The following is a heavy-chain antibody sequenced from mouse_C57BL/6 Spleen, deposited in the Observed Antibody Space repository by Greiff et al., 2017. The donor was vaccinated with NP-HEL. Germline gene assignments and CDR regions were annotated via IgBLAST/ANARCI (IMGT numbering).Heavy chain of an antibody. CDR3: ARSIGYDYDGGFAY. Sequence: QVQLQQPGAELVKPGASVKLSCKASGYTFTSYWMHWVKQRPGQGLEWIGMIHPNSGSTNYNEQFKSKATLTVDKSSTTASMQLSSLTSEDSAVYYCARSIGYDYDGGFAYWGQGTLVTVSA. CDR1: GYTFTSYW. D-gene: IGHD2-4*01. CDR2: IHPNSGST. J-gene: IGHJ3*01. V-gene: IGHV1-64*01.